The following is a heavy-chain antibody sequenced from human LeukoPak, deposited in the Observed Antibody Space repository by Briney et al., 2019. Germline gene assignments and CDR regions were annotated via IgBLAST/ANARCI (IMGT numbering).Heavy chain of an antibody. Sequence: GGSLRLSCAASGFTFSSYAMSWVRQAPGKGLEWVSSISSSSSYIYYADSVKGRFTISRDNAKNSLYLQMNSLRAEDTAVYYCVTVTTPDYWGQGTLVTVSS. J-gene: IGHJ4*02. D-gene: IGHD4-17*01. CDR2: ISSSSSYI. V-gene: IGHV3-21*01. CDR1: GFTFSSYA. CDR3: VTVTTPDY.